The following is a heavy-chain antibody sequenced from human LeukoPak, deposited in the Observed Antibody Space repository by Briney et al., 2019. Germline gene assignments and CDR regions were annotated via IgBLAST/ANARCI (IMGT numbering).Heavy chain of an antibody. D-gene: IGHD1-1*01. Sequence: GASVKVSCKDFGYTLTKLPIHWVRQAPGKGLEWVGGFDPEDGETTYAQKFQGRVTMTEDTSTDTAYMEVSGLRSEDTAVYYCATRTTGTTDALDIWGQGTMVTVSS. J-gene: IGHJ3*02. V-gene: IGHV1-24*01. CDR3: ATRTTGTTDALDI. CDR1: GYTLTKLP. CDR2: FDPEDGET.